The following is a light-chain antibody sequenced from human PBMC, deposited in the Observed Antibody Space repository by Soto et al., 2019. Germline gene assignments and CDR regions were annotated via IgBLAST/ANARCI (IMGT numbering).Light chain of an antibody. CDR3: QQYGSSEII. CDR2: GAS. J-gene: IGKJ5*01. CDR1: QTINSN. Sequence: EVVLTQSPATQSVSPGERATLSRRASQTINSNLAWYQQKPGQAPRLLIYGASSRATGIPDRFSGSVSGTDFTLTITRLEPEDFAVFYCQQYGSSEIIFGQGTRLEIK. V-gene: IGKV3-20*01.